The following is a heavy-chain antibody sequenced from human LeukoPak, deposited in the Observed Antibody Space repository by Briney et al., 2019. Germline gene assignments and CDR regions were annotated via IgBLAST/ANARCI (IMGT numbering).Heavy chain of an antibody. V-gene: IGHV3-23*01. J-gene: IGHJ4*02. D-gene: IGHD3-10*01. CDR2: ISDSGDST. CDR1: GFTFSSYS. Sequence: GGSLRLCCAASGFTFSSYSMTWVRQTPGKGLEWVSGISDSGDSTYYADSVKGRFTISRDNSRNTLYLEMNSLRAEDTAVYYCTKWSGFGNDWGQGTLVTVSS. CDR3: TKWSGFGND.